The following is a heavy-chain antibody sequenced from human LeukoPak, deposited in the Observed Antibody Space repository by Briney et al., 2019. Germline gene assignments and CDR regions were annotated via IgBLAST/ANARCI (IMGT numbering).Heavy chain of an antibody. CDR1: GFTFSSHA. J-gene: IGHJ5*02. V-gene: IGHV3-48*03. Sequence: PGGSLRLSCAASGFTFSSHAMNWVRQAPGKGLEWVSFITSSGNTMYYADSVKGRFTISRDNAKNSLYLQMNSLRADDTAVYYCARLRSKYWFDPWGQGTLVTVSS. CDR2: ITSSGNTM. D-gene: IGHD4-11*01. CDR3: ARLRSKYWFDP.